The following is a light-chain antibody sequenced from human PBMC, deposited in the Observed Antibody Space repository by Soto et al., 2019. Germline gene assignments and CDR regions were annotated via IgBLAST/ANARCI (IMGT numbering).Light chain of an antibody. V-gene: IGKV3-15*01. CDR3: QQYNNWPWT. J-gene: IGKJ1*01. CDR2: GAS. Sequence: EIVMKQSPATLSVSTGERATLSCRASQSITRNLAWYQQSPGQAPRLLIYGASTRATGIPARFSGSGSGTEFTLTINSLQSEDFAVYYCQQYNNWPWTFGQGTKVDI. CDR1: QSITRN.